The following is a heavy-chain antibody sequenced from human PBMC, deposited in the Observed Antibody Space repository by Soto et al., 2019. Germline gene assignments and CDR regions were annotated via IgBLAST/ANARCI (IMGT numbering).Heavy chain of an antibody. CDR1: GFTFSSYS. V-gene: IGHV3-21*01. CDR2: ISSSSSYI. Sequence: GGSLRLSCAASGFTFSSYSMNWVRQAPGKGLEWVSSISSSSSYIYYADSVKGRFTISRDNAKNSLYLQMNSLRAEDTAVYYCARTDYGDYVMNPDHAFDIWGQGTMVTVSS. D-gene: IGHD4-17*01. CDR3: ARTDYGDYVMNPDHAFDI. J-gene: IGHJ3*02.